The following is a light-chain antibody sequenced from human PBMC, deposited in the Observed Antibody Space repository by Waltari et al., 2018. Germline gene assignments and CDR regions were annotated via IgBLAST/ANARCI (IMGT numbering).Light chain of an antibody. V-gene: IGLV7-46*01. Sequence: QAVVTQEPSFTVSPGETVTLTCASSSGPSIDVRFPYRLQQRPGQAPRTLIYDTSIKNMWTPARFSGSLIGGRAVLTLSGAQPEDEADYYCLLSFRSGWVFGGGTRLIV. CDR3: LLSFRSGWV. J-gene: IGLJ3*02. CDR2: DTS. CDR1: SGPSIDVRF.